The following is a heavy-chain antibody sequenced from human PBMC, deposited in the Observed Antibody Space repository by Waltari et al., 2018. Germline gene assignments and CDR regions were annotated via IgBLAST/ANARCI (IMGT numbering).Heavy chain of an antibody. J-gene: IGHJ4*02. CDR2: SSHSGDT. CDR1: GFSLSSGSYY. CDR3: AGRGAKMFSI. V-gene: IGHV4-31*02. Sequence: QVQLQESGPGLVQPSQTLSLTCSVSGFSLSSGSYYWSWIRQHPGKGLEWIGYSSHSGDTDYIPSLRSRLTLSVDTSKNQFSLKLNSVTAADTGVYFCAGRGAKMFSIWGRGTLVTVSS. D-gene: IGHD3-3*02.